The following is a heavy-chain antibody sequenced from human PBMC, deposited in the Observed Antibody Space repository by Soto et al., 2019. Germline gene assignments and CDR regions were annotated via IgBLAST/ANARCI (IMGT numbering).Heavy chain of an antibody. CDR3: ARDKYSSGWYPNWFDP. CDR1: GYTFTGYY. CDR2: INPNSGGT. Sequence: ASVKVSCKASGYTFTGYYMHWVRQAPGQGLEWMGWINPNSGGTNYAQKFQGRVTMTRDTSISTAYMELSRLRSDDTAVYYCARDKYSSGWYPNWFDPWGQGTLVTVSS. V-gene: IGHV1-2*02. J-gene: IGHJ5*02. D-gene: IGHD6-19*01.